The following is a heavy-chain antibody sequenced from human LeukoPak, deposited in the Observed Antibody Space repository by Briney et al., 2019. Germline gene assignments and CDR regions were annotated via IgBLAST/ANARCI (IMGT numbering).Heavy chain of an antibody. V-gene: IGHV1-18*01. D-gene: IGHD3-10*01. CDR2: TSAYNGNT. CDR3: ARERYYYGSGSYNDY. J-gene: IGHJ4*02. CDR1: GYTFTSYG. Sequence: GASVKVSCKASGYTFTSYGISWVRQAPGQGLEWMGWTSAYNGNTNYAQKLQGRVTMTTDTSTSTAYMELRSLRSDDTAVYYCARERYYYGSGSYNDYWGQGTLVTVSS.